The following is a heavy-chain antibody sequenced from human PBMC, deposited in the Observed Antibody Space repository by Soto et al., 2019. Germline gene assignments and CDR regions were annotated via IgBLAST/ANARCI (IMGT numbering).Heavy chain of an antibody. CDR1: GFTFSSYG. D-gene: IGHD6-13*01. CDR2: IWFDGTNK. CDR3: ARDRGAAAGTRYYYGMDV. V-gene: IGHV3-33*01. Sequence: QVQLVESGGGVVQPGRSLRLSCAASGFTFSSYGMHWVRQAPGKGLECVAVIWFDGTNKYYADSVKGRFTISRDNSKTPXYLQLNSLRAQDVAVYYCARDRGAAAGTRYYYGMDVWGQGSTVTVS. J-gene: IGHJ6*02.